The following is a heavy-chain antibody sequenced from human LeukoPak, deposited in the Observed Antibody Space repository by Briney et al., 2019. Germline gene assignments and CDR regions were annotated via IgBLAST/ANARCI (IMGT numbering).Heavy chain of an antibody. D-gene: IGHD6-6*01. Sequence: GGSLRLSCAASGFTFDDYGMSWVRQAPGKGLEWISGVNWNGGSTGYADSVKGRFTISRDNAKNSLYLQMNSLRAEDTAVYYCAREECDSSSADYWGQGTLVTVSS. J-gene: IGHJ4*02. CDR2: VNWNGGST. CDR3: AREECDSSSADY. CDR1: GFTFDDYG. V-gene: IGHV3-20*04.